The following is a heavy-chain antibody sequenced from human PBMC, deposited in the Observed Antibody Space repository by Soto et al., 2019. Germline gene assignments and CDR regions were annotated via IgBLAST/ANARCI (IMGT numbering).Heavy chain of an antibody. D-gene: IGHD6-13*01. Sequence: EVQLVESGGGLVQPGGSLRLSCAASGFTFSSYSMNWVRQDPGQGLEWVSYISSSSSTIYYADSVKGRFTISRDNAKNSLYLQMNSRRAEDTAVYYCAREGQQLNWFDPWGQGTLVTVSS. J-gene: IGHJ5*02. V-gene: IGHV3-48*01. CDR1: GFTFSSYS. CDR3: AREGQQLNWFDP. CDR2: ISSSSSTI.